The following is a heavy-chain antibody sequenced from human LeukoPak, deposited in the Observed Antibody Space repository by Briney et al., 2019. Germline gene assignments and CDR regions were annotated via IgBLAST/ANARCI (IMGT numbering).Heavy chain of an antibody. CDR2: IYYSGST. D-gene: IGHD1-26*01. Sequence: PSETLSLTCTVSGGSISSSSYYWGWIRQPPGKGLEWIGSIYYSGSTYYNPSLKSRVTISVDTSKNQFSLKLSSVTAADTAVYYCARRPRVGATCAFDIWGQGTMVTVSS. J-gene: IGHJ3*02. CDR1: GGSISSSSYY. V-gene: IGHV4-39*01. CDR3: ARRPRVGATCAFDI.